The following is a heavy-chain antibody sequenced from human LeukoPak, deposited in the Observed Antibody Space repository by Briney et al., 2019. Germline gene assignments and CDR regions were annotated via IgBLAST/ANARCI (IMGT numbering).Heavy chain of an antibody. Sequence: SETLSLTCTVSGGSISSSSYYWGWIRQPPGKGLEWIGSIYYSGSTYYNPSLKSRVSISVDTSKNQFSLKLSSVTAADTAVYYCASPPSYDSSGYSLDYWGQGTLVTVPS. CDR2: IYYSGST. CDR1: GGSISSSSYY. D-gene: IGHD3-22*01. V-gene: IGHV4-39*07. J-gene: IGHJ4*02. CDR3: ASPPSYDSSGYSLDY.